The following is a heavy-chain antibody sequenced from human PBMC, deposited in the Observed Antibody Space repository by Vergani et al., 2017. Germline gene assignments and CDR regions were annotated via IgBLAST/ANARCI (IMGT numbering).Heavy chain of an antibody. CDR2: IYPDDSDT. Sequence: EVQLVQSGAEVKKPGESLKISCKGSGYSFTSYWIGWARQMPEKGLEWMGIIYPDDSDTRYSLSFQGQVTISADKSISTAYLQWSSLKASDTAIYYCARQFSWSGSSHYGMDVWGQGTPVTVSS. CDR1: GYSFTSYW. D-gene: IGHD1-26*01. J-gene: IGHJ6*02. CDR3: ARQFSWSGSSHYGMDV. V-gene: IGHV5-51*01.